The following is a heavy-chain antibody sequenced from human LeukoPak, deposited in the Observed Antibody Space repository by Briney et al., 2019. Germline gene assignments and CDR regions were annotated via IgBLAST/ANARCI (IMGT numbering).Heavy chain of an antibody. CDR1: GGSISSSTYY. J-gene: IGHJ6*02. CDR3: ARQSNVDTAMITYYYYGMDV. D-gene: IGHD5-18*01. V-gene: IGHV4-39*01. Sequence: SETLSLTCIVSGGSISSSTYYWGWIRQPPGKGLEWIGSIYYSGSTYYTPSLKSRVTIFVDTSKNQFSLKLSSVTAADTAAYYCARQSNVDTAMITYYYYGMDVWGQGTTVTVSS. CDR2: IYYSGST.